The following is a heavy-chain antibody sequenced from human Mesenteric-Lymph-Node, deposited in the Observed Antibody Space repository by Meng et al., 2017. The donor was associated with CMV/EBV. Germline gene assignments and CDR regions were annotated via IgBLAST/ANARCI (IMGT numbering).Heavy chain of an antibody. J-gene: IGHJ6*02. V-gene: IGHV3-21*01. CDR2: ISSSSSYI. D-gene: IGHD2-2*01. CDR1: GFTFSSYS. Sequence: GESLKISCAASGFTFSSYSMNWVRQAPGKGLEWVSSISSSSSYIYYADSVKGRFTIARDNAKNTLYLQMNSLRAEDTAVYYCARVDIVVVPAAALPTYYYYYGMDVWGQGTTVTVSS. CDR3: ARVDIVVVPAAALPTYYYYYGMDV.